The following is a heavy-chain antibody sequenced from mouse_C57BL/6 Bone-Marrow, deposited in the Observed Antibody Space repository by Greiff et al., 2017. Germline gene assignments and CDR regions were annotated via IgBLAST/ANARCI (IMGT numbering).Heavy chain of an antibody. J-gene: IGHJ1*03. CDR3: ARNYDGYPWYFDV. V-gene: IGHV1-64*01. CDR2: IHSNSGST. CDR1: GYTFTSYW. Sequence: QVQLQQPGAELVKPGASVKLSCKASGYTFTSYWMHWVMQSPGQGLEWIGMIHSNSGSTIYNEKFKSKATLTVDKSSRTAYMLPSSLTSEDSAVYYCARNYDGYPWYFDVWGTGTTVTGAS. D-gene: IGHD2-3*01.